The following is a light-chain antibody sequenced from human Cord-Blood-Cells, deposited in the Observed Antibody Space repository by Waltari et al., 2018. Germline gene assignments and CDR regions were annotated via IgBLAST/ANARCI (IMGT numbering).Light chain of an antibody. CDR1: STYVGGYNY. CDR3: SSYTSSSTLV. Sequence: QSALTQPASVPVSPGLSITTPCTRTSTYVGGYNYVPWYQQHPGKAPKLMIYDVSNRPSGVSNRFSGSKSGNTASLTISGLQAEDEADYYCSSYTSSSTLVFGTGTKVTVL. V-gene: IGLV2-14*01. CDR2: DVS. J-gene: IGLJ1*01.